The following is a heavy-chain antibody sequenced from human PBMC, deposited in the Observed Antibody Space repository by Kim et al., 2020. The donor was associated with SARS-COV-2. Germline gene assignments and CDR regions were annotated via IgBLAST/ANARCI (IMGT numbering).Heavy chain of an antibody. J-gene: IGHJ4*02. CDR1: GSTFSSSG. D-gene: IGHD2-8*01. CDR2: ISPSGDNT. CDR3: AQRGVYFEY. Sequence: GGSLRHSCAASGSTFSSSGMSWVRQAPGRGLEWVSAISPSGDNTYYTDSVKGRFTISRDNSKNTLYLHMNSLRAEDTAVYYCAQRGVYFEYWGQGTLATV. V-gene: IGHV3-23*01.